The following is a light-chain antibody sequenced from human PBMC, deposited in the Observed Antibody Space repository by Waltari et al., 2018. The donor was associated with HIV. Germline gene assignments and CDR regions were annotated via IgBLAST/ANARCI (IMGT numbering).Light chain of an antibody. Sequence: DIQMTQSPSSLSASVGDRVTITCQASQDIRDYLNWYQHKPGKAPKLLIYDASSLEKGVPSRFSGSGSGTDFTFTISSLQPEDIATYYCQQYDNLLMYTFGQGTKLEFK. CDR3: QQYDNLLMYT. CDR1: QDIRDY. J-gene: IGKJ2*01. CDR2: DAS. V-gene: IGKV1-33*01.